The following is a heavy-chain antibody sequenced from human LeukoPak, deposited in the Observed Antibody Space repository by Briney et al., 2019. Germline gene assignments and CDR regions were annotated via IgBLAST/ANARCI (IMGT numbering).Heavy chain of an antibody. J-gene: IGHJ4*02. CDR3: AKAVDGRGYYFERGADF. V-gene: IGHV3-23*01. CDR1: EFTLSSYA. Sequence: GGSLRLSCAASEFTLSSYAMSWVRQAPGKGLEWVSSISGNGAHPYYADSVKGRFTISRDFSRNAVYLQMSSLRVEDTAEYYCAKAVDGRGYYFERGADFWGQGTMVTVSS. CDR2: ISGNGAHP. D-gene: IGHD3-22*01.